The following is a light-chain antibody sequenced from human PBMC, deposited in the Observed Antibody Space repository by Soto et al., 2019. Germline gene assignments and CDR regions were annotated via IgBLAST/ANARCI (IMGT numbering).Light chain of an antibody. Sequence: DIQLTQSPSFLSASVGDRVTITCRASQGISSYLAWYQQKPGKAPKLLIDAASTLQSGVPSRFSGSGSGTEFTLTISSLQPEDFATYYCQQLSSYPLTFGGGTKVEIK. CDR3: QQLSSYPLT. CDR1: QGISSY. CDR2: AAS. V-gene: IGKV1-9*01. J-gene: IGKJ4*01.